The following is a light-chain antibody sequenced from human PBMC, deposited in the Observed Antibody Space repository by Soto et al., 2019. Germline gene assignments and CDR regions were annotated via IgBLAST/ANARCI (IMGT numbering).Light chain of an antibody. CDR2: DAS. CDR3: PQRSICHLT. CDR1: QSINTC. J-gene: IGKJ4*02. V-gene: IGKV3D-11*02. Sequence: EVLLTQSPATLSVSPGESVTLSGRASQSINTCLAWYQQKPGQSPRLLIYDASSRAAGVPARLSGRGSGTDCPLTINSLEPEDLEVYHCPQRSICHLTVGGG.